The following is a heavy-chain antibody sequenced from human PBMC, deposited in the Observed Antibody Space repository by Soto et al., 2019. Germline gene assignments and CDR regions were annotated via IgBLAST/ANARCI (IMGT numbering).Heavy chain of an antibody. CDR2: INSDESST. J-gene: IGHJ4*02. CDR1: GFTFSSCW. D-gene: IGHD1-26*01. Sequence: EVQLVESGGGLVQPGGSLRLSCTASGFTFSSCWMHWVRQGPGRELVWVSRINSDESSTMYADSVKGRFTISRDNAKNTQYRQMDSLRADDTAVYYCTRGGTSVSDWGRFDYWGQGTLVTVSS. V-gene: IGHV3-74*03. CDR3: TRGGTSVSDWGRFDY.